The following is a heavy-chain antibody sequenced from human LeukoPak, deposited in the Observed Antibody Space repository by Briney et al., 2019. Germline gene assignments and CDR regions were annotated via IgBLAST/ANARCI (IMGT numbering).Heavy chain of an antibody. CDR1: GGSFSGYY. CDR3: ARERNGGYSYGFDY. V-gene: IGHV4-34*01. J-gene: IGHJ4*02. CDR2: INHSGST. Sequence: SETLSPTCAVYGGSFSGYYWSWIRQPPGKGLEWIGEINHSGSTNYNPSLKSRVTISVDTSKNQFSLKLSSVTAADTAVYYCARERNGGYSYGFDYWGQGTLVTVSS. D-gene: IGHD5-18*01.